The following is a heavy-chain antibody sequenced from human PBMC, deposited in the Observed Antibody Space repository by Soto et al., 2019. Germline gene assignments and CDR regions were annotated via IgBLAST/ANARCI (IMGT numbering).Heavy chain of an antibody. J-gene: IGHJ6*02. CDR2: ISGSGGST. CDR3: AKDRDILTGSDGYYYYGMDV. Sequence: GGTLRLSCAASGFTFSSYAMSWVRQAPGKGLEWVSAISGSGGSTYYADSVKGRFTISRDNSKNTLYLQMNSLRAEDTAVYYYAKDRDILTGSDGYYYYGMDVWGQGTTVTVSS. V-gene: IGHV3-23*01. D-gene: IGHD3-9*01. CDR1: GFTFSSYA.